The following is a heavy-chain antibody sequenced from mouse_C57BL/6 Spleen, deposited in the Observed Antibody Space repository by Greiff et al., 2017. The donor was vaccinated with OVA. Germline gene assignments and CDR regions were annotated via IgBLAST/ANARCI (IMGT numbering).Heavy chain of an antibody. CDR3: ARNLDYYGSSGYFDY. D-gene: IGHD1-1*01. V-gene: IGHV1-50*01. CDR2: IDPSDSYT. CDR1: GYTFTSYW. J-gene: IGHJ2*01. Sequence: QVQLQQPGAELVKPGASVKLSCKASGYTFTSYWMQWVKQRPGQGLEWIGEIDPSDSYTNYNQKFKGKATLTVDTSSSTAYMQLSSLTSEDSAVYYCARNLDYYGSSGYFDYWGQGTTLTVSS.